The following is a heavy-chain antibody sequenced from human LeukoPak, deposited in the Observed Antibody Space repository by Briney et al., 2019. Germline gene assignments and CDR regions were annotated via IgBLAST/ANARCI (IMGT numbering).Heavy chain of an antibody. J-gene: IGHJ4*02. D-gene: IGHD2-8*01. CDR2: ISNTSHYI. CDR3: ARDRSPYCTNGVCYLDYFDY. V-gene: IGHV3-21*04. Sequence: PGGSLRLSCEVSGFTFSNYNMNWVRQPPGKGLEWVSSISNTSHYIYYADSMKGRFTISRDNAKNSLYLQMNSLRAEDTALYYCARDRSPYCTNGVCYLDYFDYWGQGTLVTVSS. CDR1: GFTFSNYN.